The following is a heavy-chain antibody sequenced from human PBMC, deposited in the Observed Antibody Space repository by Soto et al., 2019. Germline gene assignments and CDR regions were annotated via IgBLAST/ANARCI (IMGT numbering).Heavy chain of an antibody. CDR2: ISPSGGIT. D-gene: IGHD2-2*01. CDR1: GYTLTSYY. CDR3: ARGISTTRYYYYYGMDV. J-gene: IGHJ6*02. V-gene: IGHV1-46*01. Sequence: ASVKVSCKASGYTLTSYYLHWVRQAPGQGPEWTGIISPSGGITNDAQKFQDRVTMTSDTSTSTVYMELSSLRSEDTAVYYCARGISTTRYYYYYGMDVWGQGTTVTVSS.